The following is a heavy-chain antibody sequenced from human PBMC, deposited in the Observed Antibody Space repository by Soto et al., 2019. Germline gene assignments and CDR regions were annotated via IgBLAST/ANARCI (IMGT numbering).Heavy chain of an antibody. CDR2: INPSGGST. Sequence: QVQLVQSGAEVKKPGASVKVSCKASQYSFTKYCVHWVRQAPGQGLEWMGIINPSGGSTNYAQRFQGSVTMTRDTSTSTVYMELSSLRSEDTAVYYCARALYDTDSLPVGAGPRYFAMDVWGPGTTVTVSS. D-gene: IGHD3-22*01. CDR3: ARALYDTDSLPVGAGPRYFAMDV. J-gene: IGHJ6*02. V-gene: IGHV1-46*01. CDR1: QYSFTKYC.